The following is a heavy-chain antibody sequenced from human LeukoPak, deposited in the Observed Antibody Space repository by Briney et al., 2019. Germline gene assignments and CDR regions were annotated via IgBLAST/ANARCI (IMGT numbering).Heavy chain of an antibody. CDR1: GGTFSSYA. V-gene: IGHV1-69*01. J-gene: IGHJ6*03. CDR2: IIPIFGTA. D-gene: IGHD2-2*02. CDR3: ARESGSKYQLLYVHYYYYMDV. Sequence: SVKVSCKASGGTFSSYAISWVRQAPGQGLEWMGGIIPIFGTANYAQKFQGRVTITADESTGTAYMELSSLRSEDTAVYYCARESGSKYQLLYVHYYYYMDVWGKGTTVTVSS.